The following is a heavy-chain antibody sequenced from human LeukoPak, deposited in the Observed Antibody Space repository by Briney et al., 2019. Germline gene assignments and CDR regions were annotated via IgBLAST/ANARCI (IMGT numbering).Heavy chain of an antibody. CDR3: ARDRKDSSGYYLDYFDY. Sequence: ASVKVSCKASRGTFSSYAISWVRQAPGQGLEWMGIINPSGGSTSYAQKFQGRVTMTRDMSTSTVYMELSSLRSEDTAVYYCARDRKDSSGYYLDYFDYWGQGTLVTVSS. CDR2: INPSGGST. D-gene: IGHD3-22*01. V-gene: IGHV1-46*01. CDR1: RGTFSSYA. J-gene: IGHJ4*02.